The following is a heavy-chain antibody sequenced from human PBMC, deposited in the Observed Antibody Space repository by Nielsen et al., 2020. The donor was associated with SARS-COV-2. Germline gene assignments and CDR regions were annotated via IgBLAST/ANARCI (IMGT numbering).Heavy chain of an antibody. CDR3: ARQQWLLLSTFDY. V-gene: IGHV1-18*04. Sequence: ASVKVSCKASGYTFTTYGISWVRQAPGQGLEWMGWININTDNGNYADKFQGRVTMTADTSTSTAYMELRSLRSDDTAVYYCARQQWLLLSTFDYWGQGTPVTVSS. CDR2: ININTDNG. CDR1: GYTFTTYG. D-gene: IGHD6-19*01. J-gene: IGHJ4*02.